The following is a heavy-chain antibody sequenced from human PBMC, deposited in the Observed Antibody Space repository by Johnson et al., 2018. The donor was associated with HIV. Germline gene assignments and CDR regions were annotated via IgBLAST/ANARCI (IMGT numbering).Heavy chain of an antibody. CDR2: ISYDGDNV. D-gene: IGHD6-13*01. CDR3: ARDEKWGSTTWYSAFDI. CDR1: GFTFSSYA. V-gene: IGHV3-30-3*01. J-gene: IGHJ3*02. Sequence: QVQLVESGGGVVQPGRSLRLSCAASGFTFSSYAMHWVRQAPGKGLEWVAVISYDGDNVYYADSVQGRFTISRDNSKNTLYLQMNILRAEDTAVYYCARDEKWGSTTWYSAFDIWGQGTMVTVSS.